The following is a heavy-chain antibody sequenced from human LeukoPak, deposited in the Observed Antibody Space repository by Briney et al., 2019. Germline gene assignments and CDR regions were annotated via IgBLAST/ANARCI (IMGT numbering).Heavy chain of an antibody. J-gene: IGHJ4*02. Sequence: SETLSLTCAVYGGSFSGYYWSWIRQPPGKGLEWIGEINHSGSTNYNPSLKSRVTISVDTSKNQFSLKLSSVTAADTAVYYCASDRTIEVYWGQGTLVTVSS. D-gene: IGHD3-9*01. V-gene: IGHV4-34*01. CDR3: ASDRTIEVY. CDR2: INHSGST. CDR1: GGSFSGYY.